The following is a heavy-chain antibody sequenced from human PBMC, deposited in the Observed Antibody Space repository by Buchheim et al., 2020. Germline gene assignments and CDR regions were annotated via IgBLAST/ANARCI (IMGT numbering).Heavy chain of an antibody. Sequence: QMQLQESGSGLVKPSQTLSLTCAVSGGSISSGGYSWSWIRQPPGKGLEWIGYISHSGSTYYNPSLKSRVTISVDRSKNQSSLKLSSVTAADTAVYYCASQNYGANLVGWDWGQGTL. CDR3: ASQNYGANLVGWD. D-gene: IGHD4-23*01. J-gene: IGHJ4*02. CDR2: ISHSGST. V-gene: IGHV4-30-2*01. CDR1: GGSISSGGYS.